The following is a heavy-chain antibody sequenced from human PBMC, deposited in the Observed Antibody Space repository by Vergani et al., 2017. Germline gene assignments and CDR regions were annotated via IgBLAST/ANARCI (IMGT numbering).Heavy chain of an antibody. J-gene: IGHJ6*03. CDR1: GFSLNTRGVS. CDR2: IYWNDDQ. D-gene: IGHD1-7*01. Sequence: QITLKESGPTLVKPTQTLTLTCTFSGFSLNTRGVSVAWIRQPPGKALDGLALIYWNDDQHYSPSLNNRVTITKDASKNQVVLTMTNMDYVDTGTYYCVYRKTECGTTCCSYASYYYYYMDVWGKGTTVTVSS. V-gene: IGHV2-5*04. CDR3: VYRKTECGTTCCSYASYYYYYMDV.